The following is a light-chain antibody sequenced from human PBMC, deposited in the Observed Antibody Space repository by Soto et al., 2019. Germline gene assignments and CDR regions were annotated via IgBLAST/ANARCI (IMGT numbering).Light chain of an antibody. V-gene: IGKV1-12*02. CDR3: QQSNIFPFT. Sequence: DIRMTQSPSSVTASVGDRVTTTCRVTQNLGKWLAWYQQRPGKVPQLLIYGGSTLQSGVPSRFSGSGTGASYTLTITGLQAEDIATYYCQQSNIFPFTFGGGTKVDIK. CDR1: QNLGKW. CDR2: GGS. J-gene: IGKJ4*01.